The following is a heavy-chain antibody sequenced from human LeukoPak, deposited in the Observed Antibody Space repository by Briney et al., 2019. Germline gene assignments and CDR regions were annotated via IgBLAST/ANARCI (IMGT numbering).Heavy chain of an antibody. Sequence: ASVKVSCKASGYTFTGYYMHWVRQAPGQGLEWMGWISAYNGNTNYAQKLQGRVTMTTDTSTSTAYMELRSLRSDDTAVYYCARGYYGSGSLTYWGQGTLVTVSS. CDR2: ISAYNGNT. D-gene: IGHD3-10*01. CDR3: ARGYYGSGSLTY. CDR1: GYTFTGYY. V-gene: IGHV1-18*04. J-gene: IGHJ4*02.